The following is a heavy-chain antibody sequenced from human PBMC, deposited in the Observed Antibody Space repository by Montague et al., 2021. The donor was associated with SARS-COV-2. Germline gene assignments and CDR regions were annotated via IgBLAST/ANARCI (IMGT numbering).Heavy chain of an antibody. CDR2: IYTSGST. J-gene: IGHJ5*01. CDR1: IGSISSGSYY. V-gene: IGHV4-61*02. Sequence: TLSLTCTVSIGSISSGSYYWGWIRQPAGKGLEWIGRIYTSGSTNYNPSLKSRVTISVDTSKNQFSLKLSSVTAADTAVYYCASDGYSSGWNGLHWFDPWGQGTLVAVSS. CDR3: ASDGYSSGWNGLHWFDP. D-gene: IGHD6-25*01.